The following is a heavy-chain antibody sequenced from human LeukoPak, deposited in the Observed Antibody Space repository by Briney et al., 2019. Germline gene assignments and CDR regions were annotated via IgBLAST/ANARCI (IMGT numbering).Heavy chain of an antibody. CDR1: GGSISSSGDS. CDR2: IYYSGST. V-gene: IGHV4-39*07. Sequence: SETLSLTCTVSGGSISSSGDSWDWIRQSPGKGLEWIGSIYYSGSTYYNPSLKSRVTISVYTSKNQFSLKLSSVTATDTALYYCARGAYGYCSSTSCRHYRFDPWGQGTLVTVSS. D-gene: IGHD2-2*01. CDR3: ARGAYGYCSSTSCRHYRFDP. J-gene: IGHJ5*02.